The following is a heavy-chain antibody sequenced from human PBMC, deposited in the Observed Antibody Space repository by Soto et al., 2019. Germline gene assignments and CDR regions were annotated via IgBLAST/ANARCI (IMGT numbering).Heavy chain of an antibody. V-gene: IGHV3-23*01. CDR1: GFTFSSYA. D-gene: IGHD2-2*02. CDR3: AKDKVPAAIYAFDI. CDR2: ISGSGGTT. J-gene: IGHJ3*02. Sequence: EVQLLESGGGLVQPGGSLRLSCAASGFTFSSYAMSWVRQAPGRGLEWVSTISGSGGTTYYADSVKGRFTISRDNSKNTRYRQMNSLRAEDTAVYYCAKDKVPAAIYAFDIWGQGTMVTVSS.